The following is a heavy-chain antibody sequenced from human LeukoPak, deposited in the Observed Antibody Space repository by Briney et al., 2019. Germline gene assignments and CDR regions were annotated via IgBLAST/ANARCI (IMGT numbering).Heavy chain of an antibody. V-gene: IGHV5-51*01. CDR2: IYPGDSDT. Sequence: GESLKISCQGSGYSFTSYWIGWVRQVPGKGLEWMGIIYPGDSDTRYSPSFQGQVTISADKSISTAYLQWSSLNASDTAMYYCARRNNQRWLLNWGQGTLVTVSS. CDR1: GYSFTSYW. CDR3: ARRNNQRWLLN. J-gene: IGHJ4*02. D-gene: IGHD5-24*01.